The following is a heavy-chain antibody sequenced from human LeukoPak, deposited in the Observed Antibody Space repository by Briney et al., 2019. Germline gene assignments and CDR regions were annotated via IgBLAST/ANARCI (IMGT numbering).Heavy chain of an antibody. CDR2: IRYDGSNK. V-gene: IGHV3-30*02. J-gene: IGHJ4*02. D-gene: IGHD1-7*01. Sequence: PGGSLRLSCAASGFTFSSYGMHWVRQAPGKGLEWVAVIRYDGSNKYYADSVKGRFTISRDNSKNTLYLQMNSLRAEDTAVYYCAKMRGGTKDGLDYWGQGTLVTVSS. CDR1: GFTFSSYG. CDR3: AKMRGGTKDGLDY.